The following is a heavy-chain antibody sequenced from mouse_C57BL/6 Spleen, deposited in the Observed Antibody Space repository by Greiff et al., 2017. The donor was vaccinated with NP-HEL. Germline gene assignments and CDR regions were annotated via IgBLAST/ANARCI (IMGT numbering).Heavy chain of an antibody. Sequence: QVQLQQPGAELVKPGASVKMSCKASGYTFTSYWITWVKQRPGQGLEWIGDIYPGSGSTNYNEKFKSKATLTVDTASSTAYMQLSSLTSEDSAVYYCAREGKTTVVAYYAMDYWGQGTSVTVSS. CDR1: GYTFTSYW. CDR3: AREGKTTVVAYYAMDY. V-gene: IGHV1-55*01. D-gene: IGHD1-1*01. J-gene: IGHJ4*01. CDR2: IYPGSGST.